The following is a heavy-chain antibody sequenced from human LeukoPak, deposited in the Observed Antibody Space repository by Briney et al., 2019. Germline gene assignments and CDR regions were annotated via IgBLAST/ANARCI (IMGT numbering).Heavy chain of an antibody. CDR2: INWNGGST. CDR3: AKDSARRYFDWLLDY. Sequence: GGSLRLSCAASGFTFDDYGMSWVRQAPGKGLEWVSGINWNGGSTGYADSVKGRFTISRDNAKNSLYLQMNSLRAEDTALYYCAKDSARRYFDWLLDYWGQGTLVTVSS. V-gene: IGHV3-20*04. J-gene: IGHJ4*02. CDR1: GFTFDDYG. D-gene: IGHD3-9*01.